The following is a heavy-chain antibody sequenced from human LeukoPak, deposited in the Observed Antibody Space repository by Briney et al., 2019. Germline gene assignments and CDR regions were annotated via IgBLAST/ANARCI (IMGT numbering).Heavy chain of an antibody. Sequence: SVKVSCKASGGTFSSYAISWVRQAPGQGLEWMGGIIPIFGTANYAQKFQGRVTITADESTSTAYMELSSLSSEDTAVYYCATVGMVRGVTPYYFDYWGQGTLVTVSS. CDR1: GGTFSSYA. D-gene: IGHD3-10*01. CDR3: ATVGMVRGVTPYYFDY. CDR2: IIPIFGTA. V-gene: IGHV1-69*13. J-gene: IGHJ4*02.